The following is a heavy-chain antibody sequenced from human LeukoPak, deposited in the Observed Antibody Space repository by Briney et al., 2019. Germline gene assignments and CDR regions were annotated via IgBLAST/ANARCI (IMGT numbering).Heavy chain of an antibody. V-gene: IGHV4-4*07. CDR2: IYSSRII. D-gene: IGHD3-3*01. CDR3: ARDTGKSGYPDR. Sequence: TSETLSLTCTVSGGSISSYYWSWIRQPAGKAPECIGRIYSSRIINYNPSLKSRVTMSLDNSKNQLSLKLSYVTAADTAVYYCARDTGKSGYPDRWGQGTLVTVSS. CDR1: GGSISSYY. J-gene: IGHJ5*02.